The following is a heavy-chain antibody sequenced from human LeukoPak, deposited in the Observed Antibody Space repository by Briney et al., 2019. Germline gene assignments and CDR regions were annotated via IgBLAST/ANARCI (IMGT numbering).Heavy chain of an antibody. V-gene: IGHV3-30*18. CDR3: AKQMAVDYFDY. CDR1: GFTFSNFG. Sequence: GGSLRLSCTASGFTFSNFGMHWVRQAPGKGLEWVAVISYDGKNEYYTDSVKGRFTISRDNAKNTLYLQMNSLRAEDTAVYYCAKQMAVDYFDYWGQGTLVTVSS. CDR2: ISYDGKNE. D-gene: IGHD5-24*01. J-gene: IGHJ4*02.